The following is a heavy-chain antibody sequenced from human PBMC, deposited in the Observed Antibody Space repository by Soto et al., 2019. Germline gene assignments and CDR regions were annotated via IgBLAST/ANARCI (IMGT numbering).Heavy chain of an antibody. J-gene: IGHJ4*02. Sequence: PSETMSLTCTVSGGSICSSSYYWGWKRQPPGKGLEWIGSIYYSGSTYYNPSLKSRVTISVDTSKNQFSLKLSSVTAADTAVYYCARLWTGYQGGFDYWGQGTLVTVSS. V-gene: IGHV4-39*01. CDR2: IYYSGST. CDR1: GGSICSSSYY. CDR3: ARLWTGYQGGFDY. D-gene: IGHD3-9*01.